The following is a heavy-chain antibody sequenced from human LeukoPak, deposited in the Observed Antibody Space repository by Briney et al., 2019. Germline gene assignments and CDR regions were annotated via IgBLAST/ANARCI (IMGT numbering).Heavy chain of an antibody. D-gene: IGHD6-6*01. CDR3: ARHFAYSSSSYFDY. V-gene: IGHV4-59*08. J-gene: IGHJ4*02. Sequence: SETLSLTCSVSGGPVSNYYWSWIRQPPGKGLEWIGYVYYTGSTNYNPSLKSRVTMFEDKSKNQFSLRLYSVTVADAAVYYCARHFAYSSSSYFDYWGQGSLVTVSS. CDR1: GGPVSNYY. CDR2: VYYTGST.